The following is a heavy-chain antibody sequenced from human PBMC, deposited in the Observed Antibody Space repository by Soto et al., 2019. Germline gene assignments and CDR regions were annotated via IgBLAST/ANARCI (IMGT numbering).Heavy chain of an antibody. CDR2: TNPSGSIT. V-gene: IGHV1-46*01. J-gene: IGHJ3*02. D-gene: IGHD1-26*01. CDR1: GYTFIRYY. Sequence: ASVKVSCKAAGYTFIRYYIHWVRQAPGQGLQWMGITNPSGSITTYAQKFQGRVTMTRDTSTSTVYMELSSLTSDDTAVYYCASPIGGSYNAFDIWGQGTMVTVSS. CDR3: ASPIGGSYNAFDI.